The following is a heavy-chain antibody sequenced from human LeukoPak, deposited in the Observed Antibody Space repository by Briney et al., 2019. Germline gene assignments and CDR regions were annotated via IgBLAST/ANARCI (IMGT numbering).Heavy chain of an antibody. CDR1: GYTFTGYY. D-gene: IGHD3-10*01. V-gene: IGHV1-46*01. J-gene: IGHJ3*02. Sequence: ASVKVSCKASGYTFTGYYMHWVRQAPGQGLEWMGIINPSGGSTSYAQKFQGRVTMTRDTSTSTVYMELSSLRSEDTAVYYCARDGGITMVRGDAFDIWGQGTMVTVSS. CDR3: ARDGGITMVRGDAFDI. CDR2: INPSGGST.